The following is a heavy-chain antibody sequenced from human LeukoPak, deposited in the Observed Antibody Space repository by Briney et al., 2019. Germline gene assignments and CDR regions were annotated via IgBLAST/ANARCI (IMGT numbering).Heavy chain of an antibody. CDR3: AKWGIVVVPAASV. Sequence: PGGSLRLSCAASGITFSSYAMSWVRQAPGKGLEWVSDISGSGGSTYYADSVKGRFTISRDNSKNTLYLQMNSLRAEDTAVYYCAKWGIVVVPAASVWGQGTTVTVSS. CDR1: GITFSSYA. J-gene: IGHJ6*02. V-gene: IGHV3-23*01. D-gene: IGHD2-2*01. CDR2: ISGSGGST.